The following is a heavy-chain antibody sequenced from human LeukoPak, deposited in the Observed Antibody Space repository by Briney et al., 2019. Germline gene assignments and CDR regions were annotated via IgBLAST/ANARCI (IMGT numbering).Heavy chain of an antibody. Sequence: PGGSLRLSCAASGFTFDDYGMHWVRQPPGKGLEWVSLISWDGGTTYYADSVKGRFTISRDNSKNSLYLQMNSLRAEDTALYYCAKKGEGYYFDCWGQGTLVTVSS. CDR2: ISWDGGTT. CDR1: GFTFDDYG. CDR3: AKKGEGYYFDC. D-gene: IGHD1-26*01. J-gene: IGHJ4*02. V-gene: IGHV3-43D*04.